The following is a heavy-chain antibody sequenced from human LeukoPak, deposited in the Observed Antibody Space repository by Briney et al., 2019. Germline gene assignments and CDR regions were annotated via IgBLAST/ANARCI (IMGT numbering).Heavy chain of an antibody. J-gene: IGHJ4*02. Sequence: SETLSLTCTVSGGSISSYYWSWIRQPPGKGLEWIGYIYYSGSTNYNPSLESRVTISVDTSMNHVSLNLTSVTAADTAVYYCVRPESAGTKYRFDYWGQGALVTVSS. CDR2: IYYSGST. CDR1: GGSISSYY. V-gene: IGHV4-59*01. CDR3: VRPESAGTKYRFDY. D-gene: IGHD1-1*01.